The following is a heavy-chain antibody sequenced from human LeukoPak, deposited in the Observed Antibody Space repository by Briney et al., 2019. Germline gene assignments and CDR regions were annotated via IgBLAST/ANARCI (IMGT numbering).Heavy chain of an antibody. CDR1: GFTFSSYE. CDR3: AKELDSIGWDDALDV. CDR2: ISSSGSTI. Sequence: PGGSLRLSCAASGFTFSSYEMNWVRQAPGKGLEWVSNISSSGSTIYYADSVKGRFTISRDNSRNTVYLQMNSLRVEDTAVYYCAKELDSIGWDDALDVWGQGTMVSVFS. D-gene: IGHD3-22*01. V-gene: IGHV3-48*03. J-gene: IGHJ3*01.